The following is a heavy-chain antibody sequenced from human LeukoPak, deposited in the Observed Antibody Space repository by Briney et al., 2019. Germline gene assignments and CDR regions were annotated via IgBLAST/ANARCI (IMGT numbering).Heavy chain of an antibody. V-gene: IGHV3-30*03. J-gene: IGHJ5*02. CDR1: GFTFSSYS. CDR3: ARDRLAPPGVYWFDP. CDR2: ISSDGNHK. D-gene: IGHD6-13*01. Sequence: PGGSLRLSCAASGFTFSSYSMNWVRQAPGKGLEWVAAISSDGNHKHFADSVKGRFTISRDNSKNTLFLQMNSLRPEDTAVYYCARDRLAPPGVYWFDPWGQGTLVTVSS.